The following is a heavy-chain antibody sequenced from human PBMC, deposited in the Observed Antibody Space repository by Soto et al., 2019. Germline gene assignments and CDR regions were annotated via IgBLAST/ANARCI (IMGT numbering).Heavy chain of an antibody. Sequence: QVQLVESGGGVVQPGRSLRLSCAASGFTFSSYGMHWVRQAPGKGLEWVAVISYDGSNKYYADSVKGRFTISRDNSKNTLYLQMNSLRAEDTAVYYCAKARYCTNGVCYHYYYYYGMDVWGQGTTVTFSS. CDR2: ISYDGSNK. CDR1: GFTFSSYG. CDR3: AKARYCTNGVCYHYYYYYGMDV. D-gene: IGHD2-8*01. V-gene: IGHV3-30*18. J-gene: IGHJ6*02.